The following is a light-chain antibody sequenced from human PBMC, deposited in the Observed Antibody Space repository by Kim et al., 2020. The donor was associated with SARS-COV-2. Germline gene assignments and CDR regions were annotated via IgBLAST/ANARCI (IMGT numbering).Light chain of an antibody. Sequence: ASVGDRVTITCRASQGIRNDLGWYQQKPGKAPRLLIYAASSLQEGVPSRFSGSGSGTDFTLTISSLQPEDAATYYCLQYANSPWTFGGGTKVDIK. CDR2: AAS. CDR3: LQYANSPWT. CDR1: QGIRND. J-gene: IGKJ4*01. V-gene: IGKV1-6*01.